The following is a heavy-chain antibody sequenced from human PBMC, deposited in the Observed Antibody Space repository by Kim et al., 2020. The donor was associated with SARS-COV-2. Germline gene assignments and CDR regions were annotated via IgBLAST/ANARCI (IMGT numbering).Heavy chain of an antibody. V-gene: IGHV3-33*01. CDR2: IWYDGSNK. Sequence: GGSLRLSCAASGFTFSSYGMHWVRQAPGKGLEWVAVIWYDGSNKYYADSVKGRFTISRDNSKNTLYLQMNSLRAEDTAVYYCARDRNILWSGAAFDIWGQGTMVTVSS. J-gene: IGHJ3*02. CDR3: ARDRNILWSGAAFDI. CDR1: GFTFSSYG. D-gene: IGHD2-21*01.